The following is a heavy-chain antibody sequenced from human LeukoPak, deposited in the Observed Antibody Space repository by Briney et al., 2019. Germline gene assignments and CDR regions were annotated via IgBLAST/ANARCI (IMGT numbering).Heavy chain of an antibody. D-gene: IGHD4-11*01. Sequence: PGGSLRLSCAASGFTFNIYSMSWVRQAPGRGLEWVSAITDSGGSTYYADSVKGRFTISRDNSKNTLYLQMNSLRAEDTAVYYCAKGMTTYDYWGQGTLVTVSS. J-gene: IGHJ4*02. CDR3: AKGMTTYDY. CDR2: ITDSGGST. CDR1: GFTFNIYS. V-gene: IGHV3-23*01.